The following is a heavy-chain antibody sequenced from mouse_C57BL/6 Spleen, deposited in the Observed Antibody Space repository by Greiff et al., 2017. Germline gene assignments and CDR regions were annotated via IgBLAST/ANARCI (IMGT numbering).Heavy chain of an antibody. Sequence: EVHLVESGGGLVQPGGSLKLSCAASGFTFSDYCMYWVRQTPEKRLEWVAYISNGGGSTYYPDTVKGGFTITRDNAKNTLYLQMSRLKSEDAAMYYCARGYGSSYGDYLDYWGQGTTLTVSS. J-gene: IGHJ2*01. CDR2: ISNGGGST. CDR3: ARGYGSSYGDYLDY. V-gene: IGHV5-12*01. D-gene: IGHD1-1*01. CDR1: GFTFSDYC.